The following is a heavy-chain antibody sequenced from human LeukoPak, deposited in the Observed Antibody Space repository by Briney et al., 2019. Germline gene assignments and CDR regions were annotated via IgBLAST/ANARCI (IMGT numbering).Heavy chain of an antibody. D-gene: IGHD6-13*01. V-gene: IGHV4-34*01. CDR2: INHTGNT. J-gene: IGHJ4*02. CDR3: ARGPRDSSSWYLNY. CDR1: GASFSGCY. Sequence: SETLSLTCAVYGASFSGCYWSWIRQPPGKGLEWIGEINHTGNTNYNPSLKSRVTISVDTSKNQFSLKLSSVTAADTAVYYCARGPRDSSSWYLNYWGQGTLVAVSS.